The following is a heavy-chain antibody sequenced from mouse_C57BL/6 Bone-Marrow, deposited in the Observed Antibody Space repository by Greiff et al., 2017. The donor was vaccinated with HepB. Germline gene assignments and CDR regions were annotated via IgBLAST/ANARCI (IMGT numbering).Heavy chain of an antibody. Sequence: EVQGVESGEGLVKPGGSLKLSCAASGFTFSSYAMSWVRQTPEKRLEWVAYISSGGDYIYYADTVKGRFTISRDNARNTLYLQMSSLKSEDTAMYYCTRAPRYGSSYDFDYWGQGTTLTVSS. J-gene: IGHJ2*01. V-gene: IGHV5-9-1*02. CDR3: TRAPRYGSSYDFDY. CDR2: ISSGGDYI. CDR1: GFTFSSYA. D-gene: IGHD1-1*01.